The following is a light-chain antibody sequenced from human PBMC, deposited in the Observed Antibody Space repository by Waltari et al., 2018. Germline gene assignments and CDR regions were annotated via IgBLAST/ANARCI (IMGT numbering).Light chain of an antibody. Sequence: QSVFKHSNRKTYLAWYQQKPGRPPKLLIYWASTRESGVPDRFSGSGSGTDFTLTISSLQAEDVAVYYCQQYYRSRTFGQGTKVEIK. CDR1: QSVFKHSNRKTY. J-gene: IGKJ1*01. V-gene: IGKV4-1*01. CDR3: QQYYRSRT. CDR2: WAS.